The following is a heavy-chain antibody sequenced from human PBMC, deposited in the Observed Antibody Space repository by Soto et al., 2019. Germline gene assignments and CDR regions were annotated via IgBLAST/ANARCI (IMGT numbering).Heavy chain of an antibody. J-gene: IGHJ6*02. V-gene: IGHV1-18*01. CDR3: AREGPAPYYYYGMDV. Sequence: QVQLVQSRGEVKKPGASVKVSCKTSGYSFTTYGISWVRQDPGQGLEWMGWISGYNGNTNYAQKLHGRVTMTTDTSTSKAYMELRSLRSDDTAVYYCAREGPAPYYYYGMDVWGQGSTVTVSS. CDR2: ISGYNGNT. CDR1: GYSFTTYG.